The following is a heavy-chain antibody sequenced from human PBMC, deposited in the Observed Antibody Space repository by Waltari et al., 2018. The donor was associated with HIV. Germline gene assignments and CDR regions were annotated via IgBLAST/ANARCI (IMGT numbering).Heavy chain of an antibody. CDR2: IIPIFGTS. CDR3: SRMNEVAVAGTGFDAFDI. V-gene: IGHV1-69*01. CDR1: GGTFSSYA. D-gene: IGHD6-19*01. J-gene: IGHJ3*02. Sequence: QVQLVQSGAEVKKPGSSVKVSCKASGGTFSSYAISWVRQAPGQGLEWLGGIIPIFGTSIYAQNFQGRVTITADESTSTAYMELSSLRSEDTAMYYCSRMNEVAVAGTGFDAFDIWGQGTKVTVSS.